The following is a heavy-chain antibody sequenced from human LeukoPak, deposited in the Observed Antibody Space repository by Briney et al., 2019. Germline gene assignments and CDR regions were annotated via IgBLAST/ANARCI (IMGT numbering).Heavy chain of an antibody. CDR2: ISGSGINT. V-gene: IGHV3-23*01. J-gene: IGHJ6*03. CDR3: ARNGDYDSFTYFYYMDV. CDR1: GFTFSSSV. D-gene: IGHD4-17*01. Sequence: PGGSLRLSCAASGFTFSSSVMSWVRLAPGKGLEWVSSISGSGINTYYADSVKGRFTISRDNSKNTLYLQMNSLRAEDTAVYYCARNGDYDSFTYFYYMDVWGKGTTVTVSS.